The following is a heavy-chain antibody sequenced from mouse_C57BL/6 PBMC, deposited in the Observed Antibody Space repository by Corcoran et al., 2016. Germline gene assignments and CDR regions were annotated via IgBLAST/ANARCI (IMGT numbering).Heavy chain of an antibody. Sequence: QIQLVQSGPELKKPGETVKISCKASGYTFTTYGMSWVKQAPGKGLKWMGWINTYPGVPTYADDFKGRFAFSLETSASTAYLQINNLKNEDTATYFCARALTGTGDYWGQGTTLTVSS. J-gene: IGHJ2*01. CDR2: INTYPGVP. V-gene: IGHV9-3*01. D-gene: IGHD4-1*01. CDR3: ARALTGTGDY. CDR1: GYTFTTYG.